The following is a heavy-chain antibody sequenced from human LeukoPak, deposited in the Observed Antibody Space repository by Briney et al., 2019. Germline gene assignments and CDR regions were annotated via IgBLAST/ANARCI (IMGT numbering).Heavy chain of an antibody. Sequence: PSETLSLTCAVYGGSFSGYYWSWIRQPPGKGLEWIGEINHSGSTNYNPSLKSRVTISVDTSKNRFSLKLSSVTAADTAVYYCARDSSGYYLTYFQHWGQGTLVTVSS. CDR3: ARDSSGYYLTYFQH. CDR2: INHSGST. CDR1: GGSFSGYY. J-gene: IGHJ1*01. V-gene: IGHV4-34*01. D-gene: IGHD3-22*01.